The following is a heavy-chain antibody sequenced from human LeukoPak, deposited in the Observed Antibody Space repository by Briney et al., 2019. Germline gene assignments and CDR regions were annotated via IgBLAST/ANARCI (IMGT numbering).Heavy chain of an antibody. CDR3: ARAPYCGGDCYFNY. CDR1: GGSISSSSYY. CDR2: IYYSGST. Sequence: PSETLSLTCTVSGGSISSSSYYWGWIRQPPGKGLEWIGSIYYSGSTYYNPSLKSRVTISVDTSKNQFSLKLSSVTAADTAVYYCARAPYCGGDCYFNYWGQGTLVTVSS. D-gene: IGHD2-21*02. J-gene: IGHJ4*02. V-gene: IGHV4-39*07.